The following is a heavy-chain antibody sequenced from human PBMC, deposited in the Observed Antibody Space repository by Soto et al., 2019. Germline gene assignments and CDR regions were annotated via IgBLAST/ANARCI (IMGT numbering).Heavy chain of an antibody. Sequence: ASVKVSCKASGYTFTSYYMHWVRQAPGQGLEWMGIINPSGGSTSYAQKFQGRVTMTRDTSTSTVYMELSSLRSEDTAVYYCASTYYYDSSGYPYYYYGMDVWGQGTTVTVSS. CDR2: INPSGGST. V-gene: IGHV1-46*01. CDR3: ASTYYYDSSGYPYYYYGMDV. CDR1: GYTFTSYY. J-gene: IGHJ6*01. D-gene: IGHD3-22*01.